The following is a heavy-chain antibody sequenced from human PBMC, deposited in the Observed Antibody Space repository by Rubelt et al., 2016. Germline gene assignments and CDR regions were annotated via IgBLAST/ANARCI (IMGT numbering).Heavy chain of an antibody. Sequence: QVQLQESGPGLVKPSGTLSLTCAVSGGSISSGGYYWSWIRQHPGKGLEWIGYIYYSGSTNYNPSLKCRVTISVDTSKNQFSLKLSSVTAADTAVYYCARGHSNYYFDYWGQGTLVTVSS. J-gene: IGHJ4*02. CDR1: GGSISSGGYY. CDR3: ARGHSNYYFDY. V-gene: IGHV4-31*11. D-gene: IGHD4-11*01. CDR2: IYYSGST.